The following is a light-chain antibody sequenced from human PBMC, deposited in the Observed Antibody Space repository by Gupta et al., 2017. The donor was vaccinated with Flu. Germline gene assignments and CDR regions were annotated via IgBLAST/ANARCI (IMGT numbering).Light chain of an antibody. V-gene: IGKV3-15*01. CDR2: GAS. CDR3: QQDNNWPMYT. Sequence: ATLSVSPGERATLSCRASQSVSSNLAWYQQKPGQAPRLLIYGASTRATGMAARFSGSGSGTEFTLTISSLQSEDFAVYYCQQDNNWPMYTFGQGTKLEIK. J-gene: IGKJ2*01. CDR1: QSVSSN.